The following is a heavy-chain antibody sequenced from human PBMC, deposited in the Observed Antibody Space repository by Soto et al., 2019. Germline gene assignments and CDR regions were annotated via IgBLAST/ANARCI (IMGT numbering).Heavy chain of an antibody. V-gene: IGHV3-30*18. CDR1: GFTFTNYG. CDR2: ISHDGINK. Sequence: GGSLRLSCAASGFTFTNYGLHWVRQAPGKGLEWVAVISHDGINKYYEDSVKGRFTIPRDTSKNTLYLQMNSLRPEDTAVYFCAKDRGYEILDSWGQGTQVTVSS. D-gene: IGHD5-12*01. J-gene: IGHJ4*02. CDR3: AKDRGYEILDS.